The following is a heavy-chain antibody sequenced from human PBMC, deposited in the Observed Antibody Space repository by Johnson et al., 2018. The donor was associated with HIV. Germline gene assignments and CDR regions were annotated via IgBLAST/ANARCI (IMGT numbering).Heavy chain of an antibody. J-gene: IGHJ3*02. V-gene: IGHV3-33*08. CDR1: AFTFSRHA. CDR2: IWYDGINK. Sequence: VQLVESGGGVVQPERSLRLSCSASAFTFSRHAMHWVRQAPGKGPEWVAVIWYDGINKYYADSVKGRFTISRDNAKNSLYLQMNSLRAEDTAMYYCARVGNGDYGWSFDIWGQGTTVTISS. CDR3: ARVGNGDYGWSFDI. D-gene: IGHD4-17*01.